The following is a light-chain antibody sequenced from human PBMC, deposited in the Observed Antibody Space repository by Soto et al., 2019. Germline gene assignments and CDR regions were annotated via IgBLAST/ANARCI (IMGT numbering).Light chain of an antibody. Sequence: DIVMTQSPLSLPVTPGERASISCRSSQSLLHSNGYNYLDWYLQKPGQSPQLLIYLGSNRSSGVPDRFSGSGSGTDFKLKISRVEAEDVGVYYCMQALQTPLTFGGGTKVDIK. V-gene: IGKV2-28*01. CDR2: LGS. CDR3: MQALQTPLT. J-gene: IGKJ4*01. CDR1: QSLLHSNGYNY.